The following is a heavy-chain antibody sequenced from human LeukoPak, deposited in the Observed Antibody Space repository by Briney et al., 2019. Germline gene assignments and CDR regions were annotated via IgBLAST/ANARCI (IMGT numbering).Heavy chain of an antibody. D-gene: IGHD3-22*01. V-gene: IGHV1-2*02. CDR1: GYTFTGYY. J-gene: IGHJ3*02. Sequence: ASVKVSCKASGYTFTGYYMHWVRQAPGQGLEWMGWINPNSGGTNYAQKLQGRVTMTTDTSTSTAYMELRSLRSDDTAVYYCAREPPTGVTMIEGPRDAFDIWGQGTMVTVSS. CDR3: AREPPTGVTMIEGPRDAFDI. CDR2: INPNSGGT.